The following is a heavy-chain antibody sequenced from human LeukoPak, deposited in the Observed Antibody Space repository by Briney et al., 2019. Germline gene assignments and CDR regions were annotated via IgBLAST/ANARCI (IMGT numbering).Heavy chain of an antibody. V-gene: IGHV1-46*01. CDR3: ARDLLGDYYYYYMNV. CDR1: GYTFTSYY. CDR2: INPSGGST. J-gene: IGHJ6*03. D-gene: IGHD2-15*01. Sequence: ASVKVSCKASGYTFTSYYMHWVRQAPGQGLEWMGIINPSGGSTSYAQKFQGRVTMTRDMSTSTAYMELSSLRSEDTAVYYCARDLLGDYYYYYMNVWGKGTTVTVSS.